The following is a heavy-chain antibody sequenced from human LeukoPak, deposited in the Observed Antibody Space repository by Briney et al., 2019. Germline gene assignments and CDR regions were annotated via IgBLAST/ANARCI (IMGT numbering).Heavy chain of an antibody. J-gene: IGHJ4*02. CDR3: ARDADVLRYFDWLFY. CDR2: IRSKTNNYAT. Sequence: QPGGSLILSCAASGFTFSGSAMHWVRQASGKGLEWVGRIRSKTNNYATAYAASVKGRFTSSRDDSKNTAYLQMNSLKTEDTAVYYCARDADVLRYFDWLFYWGQGTLVTVSS. CDR1: GFTFSGSA. D-gene: IGHD3-9*01. V-gene: IGHV3-73*01.